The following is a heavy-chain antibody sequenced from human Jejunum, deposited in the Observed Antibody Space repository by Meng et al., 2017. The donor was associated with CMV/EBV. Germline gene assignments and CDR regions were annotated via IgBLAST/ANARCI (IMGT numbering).Heavy chain of an antibody. V-gene: IGHV3-30*02. CDR2: KRYDGSDK. CDR1: GLNFNINN. CDR3: AKDGEYYGMDV. Sequence: QVHLVESGGGVVQPGGFLRLPCVASGLNFNINNMHWVRQAPGKGLEWVAFKRYDGSDKWYAESLKGRLIISRDNSKNSLYLQMNSLGPADSSIYYCAKDGEYYGMDVWVQGAMVTVSS. J-gene: IGHJ6*02. D-gene: IGHD2-21*01.